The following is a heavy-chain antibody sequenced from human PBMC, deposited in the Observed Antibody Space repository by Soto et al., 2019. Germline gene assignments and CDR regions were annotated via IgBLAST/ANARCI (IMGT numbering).Heavy chain of an antibody. CDR2: MNPNSGNT. V-gene: IGHV1-8*01. CDR3: ARVSSFPGYMMIVVVNDAFDI. D-gene: IGHD3-22*01. CDR1: GYTFTSYD. Sequence: GASVKVSCKASGYTFTSYDINWVRQATGQGLEWMGWMNPNSGNTGYAQKFQGRVTMTRNTSISTAYMELSSLRSEDTAVYYCARVSSFPGYMMIVVVNDAFDIGGKGTMVTVSS. J-gene: IGHJ3*02.